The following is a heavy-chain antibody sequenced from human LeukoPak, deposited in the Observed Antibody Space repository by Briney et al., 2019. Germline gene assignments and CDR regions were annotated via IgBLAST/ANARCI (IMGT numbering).Heavy chain of an antibody. CDR3: ARRYSSSWYVGFFDP. CDR2: IYYSGST. V-gene: IGHV4-59*08. CDR1: GASIRNYY. D-gene: IGHD6-13*01. Sequence: SETLFLTCTVSGASIRNYYWSWIRQSPGKGLEWIGYIYYSGSTNYNPSLESRVAMSVDTSKNQFSLRLGSVTAADTAIYYCARRYSSSWYVGFFDPWGQGTLVTVSS. J-gene: IGHJ5*02.